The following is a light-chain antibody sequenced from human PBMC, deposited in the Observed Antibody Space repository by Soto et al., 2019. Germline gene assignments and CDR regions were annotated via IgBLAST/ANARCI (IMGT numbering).Light chain of an antibody. V-gene: IGKV3-15*01. CDR3: QQYNDGPTTT. J-gene: IGKJ5*01. CDR2: GGS. Sequence: EVVMTQSPATLSVPPGDRATLSCRASESVRSGLAWYQQKPGQAPRLLIYGGSIRAADVPDRFSGSGSGTEFTLTISTLQSEDFSLYYCQQYNDGPTTTFGQATRLEAK. CDR1: ESVRSG.